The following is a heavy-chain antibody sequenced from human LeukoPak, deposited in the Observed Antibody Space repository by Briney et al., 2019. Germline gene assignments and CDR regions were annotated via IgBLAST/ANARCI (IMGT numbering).Heavy chain of an antibody. CDR2: VHYSGNT. Sequence: PSETLSLTCSVSGGSNSSYYWSWIRQPPGKGLEWIGFVHYSGNTNYNSSLKSRAIMSVDTSKNQFSLKLSSVTAADTAVYYCARGHNGYRQPHYWGQGTLVTVSS. CDR1: GGSNSSYY. V-gene: IGHV4-59*01. D-gene: IGHD5-18*01. CDR3: ARGHNGYRQPHY. J-gene: IGHJ4*02.